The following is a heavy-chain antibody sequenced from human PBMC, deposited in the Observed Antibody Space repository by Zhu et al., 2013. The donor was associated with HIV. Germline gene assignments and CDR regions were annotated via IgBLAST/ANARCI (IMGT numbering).Heavy chain of an antibody. CDR2: ISYDGSNK. J-gene: IGHJ4*02. V-gene: IGHV3-30-3*01. Sequence: QVQLVESGGGVVQPGRSLRLSCAASGFTFSSYAMHWVRQAPGKGLEWVAVISYDGSNKYYADSVKGRFTISRDNSKNTLYLQMNSLRAEDTAVYYCVKDAGNYSPAYYFDSWGQGTLVTVSS. CDR1: GFTFSSYA. D-gene: IGHD1-7*01. CDR3: VKDAGNYSPAYYFDS.